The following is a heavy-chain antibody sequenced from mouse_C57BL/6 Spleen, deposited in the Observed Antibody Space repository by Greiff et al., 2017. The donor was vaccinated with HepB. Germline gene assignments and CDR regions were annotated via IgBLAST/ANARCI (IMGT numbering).Heavy chain of an antibody. Sequence: EVQLVESGGGLVKPGGSLKLSCAASGFTFSDYGMHWVRQAPETGLEWVAYISSGSSTIYYADTVKGRFTISRDNAKNTLFLQMTSLRSEATAMYYCARRDGSSYGWYFDVWGAGTTVTVSS. CDR2: ISSGSSTI. CDR1: GFTFSDYG. D-gene: IGHD1-1*01. J-gene: IGHJ1*01. CDR3: ARRDGSSYGWYFDV. V-gene: IGHV5-17*01.